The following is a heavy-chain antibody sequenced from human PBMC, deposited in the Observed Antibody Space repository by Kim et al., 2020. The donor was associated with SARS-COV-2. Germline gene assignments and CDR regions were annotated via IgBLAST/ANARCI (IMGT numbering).Heavy chain of an antibody. D-gene: IGHD6-13*01. CDR2: IYYSGST. V-gene: IGHV4-31*03. J-gene: IGHJ6*02. CDR3: ARGVAAAGPCMDV. Sequence: SETLSLTCTVSGGSISSGGYYWSWIRQHPGKGLEWIGYIYYSGSTYYNPSLKSRVTISVDTSKNQFSLKLSSVTAADTAVYYCARGVAAAGPCMDVWGQGTTVTVSS. CDR1: GGSISSGGYY.